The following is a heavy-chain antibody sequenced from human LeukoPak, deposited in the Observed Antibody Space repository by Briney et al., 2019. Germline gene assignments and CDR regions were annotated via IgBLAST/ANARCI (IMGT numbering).Heavy chain of an antibody. J-gene: IGHJ4*02. Sequence: GASVKVSCKASGYTFTSYYMHWVRQAPGRGLEWMGIINPSGGSTSYAQKFQGRVTMTRDMSTSTVYMELSSLRSEDTAVYYCARVYGLDDFWSGAPFFDYWGQGTLVTVSS. CDR1: GYTFTSYY. CDR2: INPSGGST. D-gene: IGHD3-3*01. V-gene: IGHV1-46*01. CDR3: ARVYGLDDFWSGAPFFDY.